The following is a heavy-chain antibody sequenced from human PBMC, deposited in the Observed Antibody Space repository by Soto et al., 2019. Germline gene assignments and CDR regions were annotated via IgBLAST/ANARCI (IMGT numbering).Heavy chain of an antibody. Sequence: PSETLSLTCTGSGGSINSYYWSWIRQPPGKGLEWIGYIYYSGSTNYNPSLKSRVTISVDTSKNQFSLKLSSVTAADTAVYYCASAYGGYADYWGQGALVTVSS. CDR2: IYYSGST. V-gene: IGHV4-59*01. D-gene: IGHD5-12*01. J-gene: IGHJ4*02. CDR1: GGSINSYY. CDR3: ASAYGGYADY.